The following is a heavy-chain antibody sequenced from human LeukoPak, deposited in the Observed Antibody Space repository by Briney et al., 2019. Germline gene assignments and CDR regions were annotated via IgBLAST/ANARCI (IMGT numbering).Heavy chain of an antibody. CDR1: GFTFSSYA. Sequence: GGSLRLSCAASGFTFSSYAMSWVRQAPGEGLEWVSAISGSGGSTYYADSVKGRFTISRDNSKNTLYLQMNSLRAEDTAVYYCAKGSYYYDSSGYYYDGVYYYYGMDVWGQGTTVTVSS. V-gene: IGHV3-23*01. J-gene: IGHJ6*02. CDR2: ISGSGGST. CDR3: AKGSYYYDSSGYYYDGVYYYYGMDV. D-gene: IGHD3-22*01.